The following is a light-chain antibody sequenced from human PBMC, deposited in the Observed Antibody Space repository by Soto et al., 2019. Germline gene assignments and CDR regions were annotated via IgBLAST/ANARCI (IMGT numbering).Light chain of an antibody. CDR1: QRLVYSDGNTY. J-gene: IGKJ1*01. Sequence: DAVMTQSPVSLPVALGQPSSIACSVSQRLVYSDGNTYLNWFHQRPGQSPRRLIYKVSNRDSGVPDRFSGSGSGTDFTLKISRVEAEDVGVYYCMQGSHWPWTLGQGTKVDI. CDR3: MQGSHWPWT. CDR2: KVS. V-gene: IGKV2-30*01.